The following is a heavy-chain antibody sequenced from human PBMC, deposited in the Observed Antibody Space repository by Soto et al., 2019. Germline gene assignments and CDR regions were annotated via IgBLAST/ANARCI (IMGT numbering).Heavy chain of an antibody. CDR1: GGSFSGYY. V-gene: IGHV4-34*01. D-gene: IGHD3-16*01. CDR3: ARDKITGLFNY. J-gene: IGHJ4*02. CDR2: INHSGST. Sequence: QVQLQQWGAGLLKPSETLSLTCAVYGGSFSGYYCTWIRQPPGTGLEWIGEINHSGSTNYNPYIKRRVTISVDTTKNQFSMKLTSVTAADTDVYYCARDKITGLFNYWSEGTLVTATS.